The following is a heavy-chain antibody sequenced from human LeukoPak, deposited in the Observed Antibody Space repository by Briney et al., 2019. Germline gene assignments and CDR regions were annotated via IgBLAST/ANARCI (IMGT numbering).Heavy chain of an antibody. J-gene: IGHJ4*02. CDR1: GFTVSSNY. CDR3: AILSGSGSYSYFDY. V-gene: IGHV3-53*04. D-gene: IGHD3-10*01. Sequence: PGGSLRLSCAASGFTVSSNYMSWVRQAPGKGLEWVSVIYSGGSTYYEDSVKGRFTISRHDSKNTLYLQMNSLRAEDTAVYYCAILSGSGSYSYFDYWGQGTLVTVSS. CDR2: IYSGGST.